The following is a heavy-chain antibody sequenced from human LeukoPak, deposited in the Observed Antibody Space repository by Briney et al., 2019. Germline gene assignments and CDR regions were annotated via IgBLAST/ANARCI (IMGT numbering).Heavy chain of an antibody. CDR3: ARSRNYDSSTFDY. D-gene: IGHD3-22*01. CDR1: GFTFSSYG. CDR2: ISYDGSNK. Sequence: GGSLRLSCAASGFTFSSYGMHWVRQAPGKGLEWVAVISYDGSNKYYADSVKGRFTISRDNAKNSLYLQMNSLRPEDTAVYYCARSRNYDSSTFDYWGQGTLVTVSS. J-gene: IGHJ4*02. V-gene: IGHV3-30*03.